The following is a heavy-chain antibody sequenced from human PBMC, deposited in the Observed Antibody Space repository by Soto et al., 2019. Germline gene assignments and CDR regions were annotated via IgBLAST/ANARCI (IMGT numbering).Heavy chain of an antibody. J-gene: IGHJ6*02. CDR3: ARAAYGSGSYYAPYYYYAMDV. Sequence: QVQLQESGPGLVKPSETLALTCTVSGASVSSYYWSWIRQPPGKGLEWLGYILYTGNTNYNPSLNSRVTMSVDTSKNQVSLKLSAVTAADTAVYFCARAAYGSGSYYAPYYYYAMDVWGQGTTVTVSS. V-gene: IGHV4-59*02. D-gene: IGHD3-10*01. CDR1: GASVSSYY. CDR2: ILYTGNT.